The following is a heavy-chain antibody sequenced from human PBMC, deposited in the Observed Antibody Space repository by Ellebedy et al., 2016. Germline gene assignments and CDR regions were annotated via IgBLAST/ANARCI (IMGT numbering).Heavy chain of an antibody. Sequence: GESLKISXTVSGFTLNSYVMTWVRQAPGKGLEWVANIKEDGSEKYYVDSVKGRLTISRDNAKNSLFLQMNSLGAEDTAVYYCAKIFGPVDYMDVWGRGTTVTVSS. D-gene: IGHD3/OR15-3a*01. CDR3: AKIFGPVDYMDV. CDR1: GFTLNSYV. V-gene: IGHV3-7*01. J-gene: IGHJ6*03. CDR2: IKEDGSEK.